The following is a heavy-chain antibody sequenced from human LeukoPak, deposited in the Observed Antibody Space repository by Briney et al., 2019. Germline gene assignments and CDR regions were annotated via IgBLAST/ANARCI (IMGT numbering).Heavy chain of an antibody. J-gene: IGHJ5*02. Sequence: SETLSLTCTVSGGSISSSSYYWGWIRQPPGKGLEWCGIIFYSGSTYYNPTLKSRVTISVNTSKTQFSLKVSSVTAADTAVYYCARVLIGYGYVCWFDPWGQGTLVTVSS. CDR1: GGSISSSSYY. V-gene: IGHV4-39*07. CDR3: ARVLIGYGYVCWFDP. D-gene: IGHD5-18*01. CDR2: IFYSGST.